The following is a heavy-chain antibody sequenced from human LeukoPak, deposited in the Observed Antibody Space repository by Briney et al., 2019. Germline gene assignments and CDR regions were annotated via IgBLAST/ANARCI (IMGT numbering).Heavy chain of an antibody. CDR1: GFTVSKNY. V-gene: IGHV3-53*01. Sequence: GGSLRLSCAASGFTVSKNYMSWVRQAPGKGLEWVSVIYSGGSTNYADSVKGRFSISRDNSKNTLCLQMNSLRVEDTAVYYCARDRDSSSWFGYWGQGTLVTVSS. CDR2: IYSGGST. D-gene: IGHD6-13*01. CDR3: ARDRDSSSWFGY. J-gene: IGHJ4*02.